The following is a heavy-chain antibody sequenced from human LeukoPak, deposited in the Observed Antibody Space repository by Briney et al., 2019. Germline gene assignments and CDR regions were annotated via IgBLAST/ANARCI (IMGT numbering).Heavy chain of an antibody. J-gene: IGHJ4*02. CDR3: VRVADTSDWHFDY. Sequence: GGSLRLSCAASGFTFSDNYIDCVRQAPGKGLEWVGRSRNRAKSYTTNYAASVRGRFTISRDDSQNSLYLQMRSLKTEDTAVYHCVRVADTSDWHFDYWGQGTLVTVSS. V-gene: IGHV3-72*01. CDR2: SRNRAKSYTT. D-gene: IGHD6-19*01. CDR1: GFTFSDNY.